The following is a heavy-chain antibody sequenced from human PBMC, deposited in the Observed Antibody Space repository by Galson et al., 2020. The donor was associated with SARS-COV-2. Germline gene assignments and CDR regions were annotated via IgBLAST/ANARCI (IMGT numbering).Heavy chain of an antibody. CDR2: IYYSGST. D-gene: IGHD3-3*01. CDR1: GGSINSGGYY. V-gene: IGHV4-31*03. Sequence: SETLSLTCTVSGGSINSGGYYWSWIRQHPGKGLEWTGYIYYSGSTYYNPSLKSRVTISVDTSKNQFSLKLSSVTAADTAVYYCARDRGITIFGVVIADAFDIWGQGTMVTVSS. J-gene: IGHJ3*02. CDR3: ARDRGITIFGVVIADAFDI.